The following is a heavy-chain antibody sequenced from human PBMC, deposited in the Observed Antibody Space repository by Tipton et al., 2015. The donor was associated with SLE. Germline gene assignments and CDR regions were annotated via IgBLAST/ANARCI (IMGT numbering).Heavy chain of an antibody. Sequence: TLSLTCTVSGGSISSYYWSWIRQPPGKGLEWIGYIYTSGVTNYNPSLKSRVTMSVDTSKNQFSLKLSSVTAADTAVYYCARGNIAAAGTVYFDYWSQGTLVTVSS. V-gene: IGHV4-4*08. CDR3: ARGNIAAAGTVYFDY. CDR1: GGSISSYY. CDR2: IYTSGVT. D-gene: IGHD6-13*01. J-gene: IGHJ4*02.